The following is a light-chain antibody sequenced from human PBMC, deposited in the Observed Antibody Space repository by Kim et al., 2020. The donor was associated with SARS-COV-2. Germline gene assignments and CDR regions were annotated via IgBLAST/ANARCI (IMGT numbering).Light chain of an antibody. CDR1: SSDVGGYNY. J-gene: IGLJ2*01. Sequence: GKSVTISCTGTSSDVGGYNYVAWYQQQPGKAPKLVIYDVSKRPSGVPDRFSGSKSGNTASLTISGLQAEDEADYYCCSYAGSYGVVFGGGTQLTVL. V-gene: IGLV2-11*01. CDR3: CSYAGSYGVV. CDR2: DVS.